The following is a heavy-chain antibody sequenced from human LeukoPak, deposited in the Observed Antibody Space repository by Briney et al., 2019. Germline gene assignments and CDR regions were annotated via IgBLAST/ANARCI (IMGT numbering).Heavy chain of an antibody. V-gene: IGHV3-23*01. CDR2: ISGSGGST. Sequence: GGSLRLSCAASGFTFSSYAMSWVRQAPGKGLEWVSAISGSGGSTYYADSVKGRFTISRDNSKNTLYLQMNSLRAEDTAVYYCAKPVGRYCSSTSCYRAFDYWGQGTLVTVSS. CDR1: GFTFSSYA. CDR3: AKPVGRYCSSTSCYRAFDY. D-gene: IGHD2-2*02. J-gene: IGHJ4*02.